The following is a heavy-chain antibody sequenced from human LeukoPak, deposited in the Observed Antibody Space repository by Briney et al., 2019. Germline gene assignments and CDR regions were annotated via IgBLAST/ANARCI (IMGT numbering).Heavy chain of an antibody. CDR3: ARESYCSSTSCYSDYYYYGMDV. CDR2: ISAYNGNT. D-gene: IGHD2-2*01. CDR1: GYTFTIYG. Sequence: GASVKVSCKASGYTFTIYGISWVRQAPGQGLEWMGWISAYNGNTNYAQKLQGRVTMTTDTSTSTAYMELRSLRSDDMAVYYCARESYCSSTSCYSDYYYYGMDVWGQGTTVTVSS. J-gene: IGHJ6*02. V-gene: IGHV1-18*03.